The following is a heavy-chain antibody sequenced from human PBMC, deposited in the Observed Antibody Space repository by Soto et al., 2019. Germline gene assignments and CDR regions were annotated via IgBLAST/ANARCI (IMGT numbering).Heavy chain of an antibody. Sequence: QVQLVQSGAEVKKPGSSVKVSCKASGGTFSSYAISWVRQAPGQGLEWMGGIIPIFGTANYAQKFQGRVTNTADESTSTAYMELSSLRSEDTAVYYCARIHSLGSGIVGANQPKYNWFDPWGQGTLVTVSS. CDR3: ARIHSLGSGIVGANQPKYNWFDP. CDR2: IIPIFGTA. D-gene: IGHD1-26*01. V-gene: IGHV1-69*01. CDR1: GGTFSSYA. J-gene: IGHJ5*02.